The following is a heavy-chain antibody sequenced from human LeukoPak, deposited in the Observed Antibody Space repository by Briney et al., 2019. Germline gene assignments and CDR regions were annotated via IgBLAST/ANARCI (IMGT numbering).Heavy chain of an antibody. CDR1: GYSISSGYY. D-gene: IGHD3-10*01. J-gene: IGHJ4*02. CDR2: IYHSGST. CDR3: ARAGRY. Sequence: KPSETLSLTCTVSGYSISSGYYWGWIRQPPGKGLEWIGSIYHSGSTYYNPSLKSRVTISVDTSKNQFSLKLSSVTAADTAVYYCARAGRYWGQGTLVTVSS. V-gene: IGHV4-38-2*02.